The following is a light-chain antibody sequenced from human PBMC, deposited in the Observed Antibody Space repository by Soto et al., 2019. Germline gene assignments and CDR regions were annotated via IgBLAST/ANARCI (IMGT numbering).Light chain of an antibody. CDR3: QQYGNSPPWT. CDR1: QSVSSGY. J-gene: IGKJ1*01. V-gene: IGKV3-20*01. CDR2: GAS. Sequence: EIALTQSPGTLSLSPGERATLSCRASQSVSSGYLAWYQQKPGQAPRLLIYGASSRATGIPDRFSGSGSGTDFTLTISRLEPGDFAVYYCQQYGNSPPWTFGQGTKVEIK.